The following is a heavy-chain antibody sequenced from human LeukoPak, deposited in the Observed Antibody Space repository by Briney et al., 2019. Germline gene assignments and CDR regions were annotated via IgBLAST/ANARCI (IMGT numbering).Heavy chain of an antibody. J-gene: IGHJ4*02. CDR3: PPIYSSSWPIDY. D-gene: IGHD6-13*01. Sequence: GESLKISCKASGYSFTSYWIGWVRQMPGKGMEWMGIIYPGDSDTRYSPSFQGQVTISADKSISTAYLQWSSLTTSDTAMYYCPPIYSSSWPIDYWGQGTLVTVSS. CDR1: GYSFTSYW. V-gene: IGHV5-51*01. CDR2: IYPGDSDT.